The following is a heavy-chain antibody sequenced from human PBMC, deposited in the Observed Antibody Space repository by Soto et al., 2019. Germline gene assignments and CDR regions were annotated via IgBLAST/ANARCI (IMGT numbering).Heavy chain of an antibody. CDR3: ARDPPDFHSAFDY. D-gene: IGHD4-4*01. CDR1: VDSVPSNSAA. CDR2: TYYRSKWYN. V-gene: IGHV6-1*01. J-gene: IGHJ4*02. Sequence: SDPLSLTYAISVDSVPSNSAAWYWIMQSPSRGLEWLGRTYYRSKWYNDYAESVKSRITINPDTSKNQFSLHLNSVTPEDTAVYYCARDPPDFHSAFDYWGQGTLVTVSS.